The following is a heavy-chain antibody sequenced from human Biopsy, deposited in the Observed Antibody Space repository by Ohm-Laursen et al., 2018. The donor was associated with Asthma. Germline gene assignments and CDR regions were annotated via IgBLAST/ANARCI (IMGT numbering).Heavy chain of an antibody. V-gene: IGHV4-39*01. D-gene: IGHD3-3*01. CDR2: ISDSGVT. Sequence: LSLTCSVSGGSITDPNMYWGWVRQPPGKGLEWIGSISDSGVTYYRPSLESRLTLSLHTSNNQFSLRLNSVTAADTAVYYCAAMTIADPYDFWSASYNWFDPWGQGTLVTVSS. CDR3: AAMTIADPYDFWSASYNWFDP. J-gene: IGHJ5*02. CDR1: GGSITDPNMY.